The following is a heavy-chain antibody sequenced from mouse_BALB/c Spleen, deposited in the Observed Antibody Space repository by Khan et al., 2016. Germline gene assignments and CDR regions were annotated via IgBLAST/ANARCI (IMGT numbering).Heavy chain of an antibody. CDR2: INTYTREP. V-gene: IGHV9-3-1*01. Sequence: IQLVQPRPELKKPGATVKISCKASGYTFTNYGMNWVKQAPGKGLNWIAWINTYTREPTYADDFKGRFAFSSNTSASTAYLQTNNLQNQDTATSFCAREGKRAFAYWGQGTLVTVSA. CDR1: GYTFTNYG. D-gene: IGHD2-1*01. CDR3: AREGKRAFAY. J-gene: IGHJ3*01.